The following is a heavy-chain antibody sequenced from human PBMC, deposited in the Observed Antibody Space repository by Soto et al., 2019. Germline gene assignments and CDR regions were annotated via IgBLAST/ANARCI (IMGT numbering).Heavy chain of an antibody. CDR3: ARGKSSGRIFAGMDV. D-gene: IGHD3-3*02. CDR2: IIPIFGTA. J-gene: IGHJ6*02. CDR1: GGTFSSYA. Sequence: SVKVSCKASGGTFSSYAISWVRQAPGQGLEWMGGIIPIFGTANYAQKFQGRVTITADKSTSTAYMELSSLRSEYKAVYYCARGKSSGRIFAGMDVGGHGSTVTGSS. V-gene: IGHV1-69*06.